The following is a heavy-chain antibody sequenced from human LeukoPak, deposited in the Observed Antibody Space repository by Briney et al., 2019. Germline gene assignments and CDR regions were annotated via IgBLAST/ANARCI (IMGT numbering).Heavy chain of an antibody. CDR2: ISSSSSYI. V-gene: IGHV3-21*01. CDR3: ARDASYYGDSVYFDY. Sequence: GGSLRLSCAASGFTFSSYAMHWVRQAPGKGLEWVSSISSSSSYIYYADSVKGRFTISRDNAKNSLYLQMNSLRAEDTAVYYCARDASYYGDSVYFDYWGQGTLVTVSS. J-gene: IGHJ4*02. D-gene: IGHD4-17*01. CDR1: GFTFSSYA.